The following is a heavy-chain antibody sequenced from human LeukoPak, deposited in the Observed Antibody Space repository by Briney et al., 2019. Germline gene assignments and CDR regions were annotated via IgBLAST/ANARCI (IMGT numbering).Heavy chain of an antibody. CDR2: IKGDGSET. J-gene: IGHJ5*02. CDR3: AREEVKSFDN. CDR1: GFMFSGYW. Sequence: GGSLRLSCAASGFMFSGYWMTWVRQAPGKGLEGGANIKGDGSETSYVTSVRGRFTMSSDNAKHSLYMQMATLRVEDTAVYYCAREEVKSFDNWGQGTLVTVSS. V-gene: IGHV3-7*03.